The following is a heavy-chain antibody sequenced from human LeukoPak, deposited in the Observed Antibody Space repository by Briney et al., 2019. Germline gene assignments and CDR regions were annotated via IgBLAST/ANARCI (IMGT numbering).Heavy chain of an antibody. V-gene: IGHV4-34*01. Sequence: SETLSLTCAVYGGSFSGYYWSWIRQPPGKGLEWIGEINHSGSTNYNPSLKSRVTISYTSKNQFSLKLNSVTAADTAVYYCARAGDYGDYVGWFDPWGQGTLVTVSS. CDR2: INHSGST. CDR1: GGSFSGYY. CDR3: ARAGDYGDYVGWFDP. D-gene: IGHD4-17*01. J-gene: IGHJ5*02.